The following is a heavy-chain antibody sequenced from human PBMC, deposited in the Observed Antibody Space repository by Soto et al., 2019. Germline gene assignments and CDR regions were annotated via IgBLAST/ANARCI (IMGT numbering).Heavy chain of an antibody. CDR3: ARDSSGYDSYYYYYGMDV. CDR1: GYTFTSYG. D-gene: IGHD5-12*01. CDR2: ISAYNGNT. V-gene: IGHV1-18*01. Sequence: ASVKVSCKASGYTFTSYGISWVRQAPGQGLEWMGWISAYNGNTNYAQKLQGRVTMTTDTSTSTAYMELRSLRSDDTAVYYCARDSSGYDSYYYYYGMDVWGQGTTVTVSS. J-gene: IGHJ6*02.